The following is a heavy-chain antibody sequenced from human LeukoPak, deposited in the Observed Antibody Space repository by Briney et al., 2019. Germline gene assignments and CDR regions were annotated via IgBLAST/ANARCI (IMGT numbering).Heavy chain of an antibody. Sequence: PSETLSLTCAVYGGSFSGYYWSWIRQPPGKGLEWIGEINHSVSTNYNPSLKSRVTISVDTSKNQFSLKLSSVTAADTAVYYCARGVRRYYYDSSGYYKGLFDYWGQGTLVTVSS. V-gene: IGHV4-34*01. CDR1: GGSFSGYY. D-gene: IGHD3-22*01. CDR2: INHSVST. J-gene: IGHJ4*02. CDR3: ARGVRRYYYDSSGYYKGLFDY.